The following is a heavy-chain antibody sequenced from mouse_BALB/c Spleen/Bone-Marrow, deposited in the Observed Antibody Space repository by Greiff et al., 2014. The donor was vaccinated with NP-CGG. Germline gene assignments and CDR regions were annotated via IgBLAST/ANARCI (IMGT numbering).Heavy chain of an antibody. J-gene: IGHJ3*01. D-gene: IGHD1-2*01. Sequence: QVQLKESGAELARPGASVKLSCKASGYTFTDYYINWMKQRTGQGPEWIGEIYPGSDNTYYNEKFKGKATLTADKSSSTTYMQLSSLTSEDSAVYFCARTTTATSYWGQGTLVTVSA. CDR2: IYPGSDNT. V-gene: IGHV1-77*01. CDR3: ARTTTATSY. CDR1: GYTFTDYY.